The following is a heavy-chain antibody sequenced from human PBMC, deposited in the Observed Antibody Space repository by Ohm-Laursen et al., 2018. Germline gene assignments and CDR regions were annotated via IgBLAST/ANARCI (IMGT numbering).Heavy chain of an antibody. CDR3: SRGQRNYYAMDV. Sequence: SDTLSLTCAISGDSVSSDSGAWNWIRQSPSRGLEWLGRTHYSSKWVYDYAVSVKSRITITPDTSKNQFSLQLNSVTPEDSAVYYCSRGQRNYYAMDVWGQGTTVTVSS. V-gene: IGHV6-1*01. CDR1: GDSVSSDSGA. J-gene: IGHJ6*02. D-gene: IGHD1-1*01. CDR2: THYSSKWVY.